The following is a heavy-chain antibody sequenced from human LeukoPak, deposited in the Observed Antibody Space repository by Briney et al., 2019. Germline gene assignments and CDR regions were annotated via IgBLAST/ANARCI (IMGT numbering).Heavy chain of an antibody. CDR1: GFTFSSYA. J-gene: IGHJ6*02. V-gene: IGHV3-30-3*02. CDR2: ISYDGSNK. Sequence: GGSLRLSCAASGFTFSSYAMHWVRQAPGKGLEWVAVISYDGSNKYYADSVKGRFTISRDNSKNTLYLQMNSLRAEDTAVYYCAKFPSGYSYYYYGMDVWGQGTTVTVSS. CDR3: AKFPSGYSYYYYGMDV. D-gene: IGHD3-22*01.